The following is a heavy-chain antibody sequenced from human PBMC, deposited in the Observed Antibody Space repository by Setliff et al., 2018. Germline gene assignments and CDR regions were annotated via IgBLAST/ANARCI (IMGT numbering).Heavy chain of an antibody. D-gene: IGHD2-21*02. J-gene: IGHJ6*03. CDR2: TSSGSNSI. V-gene: IGHV3-48*01. CDR1: GFTFSIYS. CDR3: AKSGGDHCCPLYHNYYMDV. Sequence: PGESLKLSCAASGFTFSIYSMNWVRQAPGKGLEWISYTSSGSNSIYYADSVMGRFNISRDNDRNFLYLQMNRLRPEDTAVYYCAKSGGDHCCPLYHNYYMDVWGTGTTVTVSS.